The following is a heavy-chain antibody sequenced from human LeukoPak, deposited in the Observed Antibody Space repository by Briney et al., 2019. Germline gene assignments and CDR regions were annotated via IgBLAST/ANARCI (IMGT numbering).Heavy chain of an antibody. D-gene: IGHD6-13*01. J-gene: IGHJ6*03. CDR1: GYTFTSYD. V-gene: IGHV1-8*01. CDR2: MNPNSGNT. Sequence: GASVKVSCKASGYTFTSYDINWVRQATGQGLEWMGWMNPNSGNTGYAQKFQGRVTMTRNTSISTAYMELSSLRSEDTAVYYCARSGIAAADDYYYYYMDVWGKGTTVTVSS. CDR3: ARSGIAAADDYYYYYMDV.